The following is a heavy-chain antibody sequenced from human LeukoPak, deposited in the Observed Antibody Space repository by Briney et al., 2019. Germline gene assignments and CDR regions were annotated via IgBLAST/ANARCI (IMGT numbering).Heavy chain of an antibody. D-gene: IGHD3-3*01. Sequence: GRSLRLSCAASGFTFSSYGMHWVRQAPGKGLEWVAVISYDGSNKYYADSVKGRFTISRDNSKNTLYLQMNSLRAEGTAVYYCAKDRGIWSGYYTEGFDYWGQGTLVTVSS. CDR2: ISYDGSNK. V-gene: IGHV3-30*18. CDR3: AKDRGIWSGYYTEGFDY. J-gene: IGHJ4*02. CDR1: GFTFSSYG.